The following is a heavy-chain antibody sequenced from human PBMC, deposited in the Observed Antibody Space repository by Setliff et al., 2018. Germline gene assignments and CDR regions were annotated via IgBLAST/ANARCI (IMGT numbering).Heavy chain of an antibody. Sequence: PGGSLRLSCAASGFTFSGYYMQWVRQAPGKGLEWVSYISSSSHIISYADSVKGRFTISRDKAKNSLYLQMNSLRVEDTAVYYCASAGHSGSWYGFSYYYYMDVWGKGTTVTVSS. CDR1: GFTFSGYY. V-gene: IGHV3-48*01. CDR2: ISSSSHII. CDR3: ASAGHSGSWYGFSYYYYMDV. J-gene: IGHJ6*03. D-gene: IGHD6-13*01.